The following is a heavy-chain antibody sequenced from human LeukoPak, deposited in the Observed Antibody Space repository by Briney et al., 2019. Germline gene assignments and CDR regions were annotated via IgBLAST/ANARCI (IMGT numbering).Heavy chain of an antibody. CDR2: ISGGGGST. Sequence: GGSLRLSCAASGFTFRNYAMSWVRQAPGKGLAWVSTISGGGGSTDYADFLKGRVTVYRENSNNTMYLQMNSLRAEEKAVYYCATCYGDYAFDYWGQGTLVTVSS. CDR3: ATCYGDYAFDY. D-gene: IGHD4-17*01. V-gene: IGHV3-23*01. J-gene: IGHJ4*02. CDR1: GFTFRNYA.